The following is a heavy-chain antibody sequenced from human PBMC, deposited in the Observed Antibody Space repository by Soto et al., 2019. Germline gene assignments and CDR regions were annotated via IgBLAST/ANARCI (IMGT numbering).Heavy chain of an antibody. J-gene: IGHJ6*02. D-gene: IGHD3-3*01. Sequence: SVKVSCKASGGTFSSYAISWVRQAPGQGLEWMGGIIPIFGTANYAQKFQGRVTITADKSTSTAYMELRSLRSEDTAVYYCARSGGYYDFWSGPYYYYSGMDVWGQGTTVTVSS. CDR1: GGTFSSYA. CDR2: IIPIFGTA. CDR3: ARSGGYYDFWSGPYYYYSGMDV. V-gene: IGHV1-69*06.